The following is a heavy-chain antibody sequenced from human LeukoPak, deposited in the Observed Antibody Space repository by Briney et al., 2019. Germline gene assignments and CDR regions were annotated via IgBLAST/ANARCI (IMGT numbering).Heavy chain of an antibody. V-gene: IGHV5-51*01. J-gene: IGHJ4*02. CDR1: GYSFTSYW. CDR2: IYPGDSDT. CDR3: ARHPGVTIFGVVNNYFED. Sequence: GESLKISCKGSGYSFTSYWIGGGRQVPGKGLEWMGIIYPGDSDTRYSPSFQGQVTISADKSISTAYLQWSILKASDTAIYYCARHPGVTIFGVVNNYFEDWGQGTLVTVSS. D-gene: IGHD3-3*01.